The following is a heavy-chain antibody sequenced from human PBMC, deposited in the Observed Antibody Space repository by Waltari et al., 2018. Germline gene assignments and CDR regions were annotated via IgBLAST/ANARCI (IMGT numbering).Heavy chain of an antibody. J-gene: IGHJ4*02. CDR1: GFTFSNAW. CDR3: TTDLDIVVVVAATEFDY. Sequence: EVQLVESGGGLVKPGGSLRLSCAASGFTFSNAWMSWVRQAPGKGREWVGRIKSKTDGGTTDYAAPVKGRFTISRDDSKNTLYLQMNSLKTEDTAVYYCTTDLDIVVVVAATEFDYWGQGTLVTVSS. CDR2: IKSKTDGGTT. V-gene: IGHV3-15*01. D-gene: IGHD2-15*01.